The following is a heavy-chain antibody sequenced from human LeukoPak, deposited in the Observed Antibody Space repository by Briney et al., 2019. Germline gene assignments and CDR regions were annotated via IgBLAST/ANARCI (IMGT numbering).Heavy chain of an antibody. CDR2: IYYSGTT. J-gene: IGHJ6*03. V-gene: IGHV4-39*01. CDR1: GGSISSSHYY. D-gene: IGHD3-3*01. CDR3: ARQISDYYYYYIDV. Sequence: SETLSLTCTVSGGSISSSHYYWGWIRQPPGKGLEWIGTIYYSGTTYYNPSLESGVTMSEDTSKNQFSLTLRSVTATDTAVYYCARQISDYYYYYIDVWGKGTTVTVSS.